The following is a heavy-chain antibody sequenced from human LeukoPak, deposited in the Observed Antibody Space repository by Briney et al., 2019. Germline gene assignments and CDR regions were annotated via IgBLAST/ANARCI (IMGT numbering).Heavy chain of an antibody. V-gene: IGHV3-23*01. CDR1: GFTFSSYA. J-gene: IGHJ5*01. CDR3: AKGYDFWSYNWFDP. CDR2: IISTGGST. D-gene: IGHD3-3*01. Sequence: PGGSLRLSCAASGFTFSSYAMSWVRQAPGKGLEWVSTIISTGGSTYYADSVKGRLTISRDNSKNTLYLQMNSLRAEDTAVYYCAKGYDFWSYNWFDPWGQGTLVTVSS.